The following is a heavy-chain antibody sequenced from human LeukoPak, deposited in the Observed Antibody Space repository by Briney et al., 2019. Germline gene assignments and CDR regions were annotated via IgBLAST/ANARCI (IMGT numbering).Heavy chain of an antibody. CDR1: GYTFTSYY. J-gene: IGHJ4*02. D-gene: IGHD3-9*01. CDR2: INPNSGGT. V-gene: IGHV1-2*02. CDR3: ARGYDILTGYYDY. Sequence: ASVKVSCKASGYTFTSYYMHWVRQAPGQGLEWMGWINPNSGGTNYAQKFQGRVTMTGDTSISTAYMELSRLRSDDTAVYYCARGYDILTGYYDYWGQGTLVTVSS.